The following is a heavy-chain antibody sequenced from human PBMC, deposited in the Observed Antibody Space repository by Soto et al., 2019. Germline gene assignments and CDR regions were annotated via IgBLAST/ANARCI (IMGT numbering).Heavy chain of an antibody. J-gene: IGHJ4*02. CDR2: IYSGGDT. CDR3: ARDPFAQDSHDTSGFQK. Sequence: EVQLVETGGGLIQPGGSLRLSCAASGFSVSSNYMNWVRQAPGKGLEWPSVIYSGGDTHYADSVKGRFSVSRDNSANSVYHEMKSLRVEDPAIYYCARDPFAQDSHDTSGFQKWGLGTLVTVAS. CDR1: GFSVSSNY. V-gene: IGHV3-53*05. D-gene: IGHD3-22*01.